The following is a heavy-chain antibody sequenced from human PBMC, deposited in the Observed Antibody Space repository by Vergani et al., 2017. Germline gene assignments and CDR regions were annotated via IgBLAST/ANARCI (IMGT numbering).Heavy chain of an antibody. D-gene: IGHD6-19*01. CDR3: ARQRPGSGWSPGDFDD. CDR2: IYYSGLT. J-gene: IGHJ4*02. V-gene: IGHV4-39*01. Sequence: QLQLQQSGPELVKPSETLFLTCTVSADSISSGSYYWGWIRQPPGKSLEWIGSIYYSGLTYYNPSLKGRVAISVDTSKNQFSMEVTSVTAADTAVYFCARQRPGSGWSPGDFDDWGQGMLVTVSS. CDR1: ADSISSGSYY.